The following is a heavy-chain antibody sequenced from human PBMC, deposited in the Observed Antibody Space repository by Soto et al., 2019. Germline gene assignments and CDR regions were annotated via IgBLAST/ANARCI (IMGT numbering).Heavy chain of an antibody. CDR3: ARDPKVAARPYGMDV. CDR2: IIPIFGTA. V-gene: IGHV1-69*13. Sequence: ASVKVSCKASGGTFSSYAISWVRQAPGQGLEWMGGIIPIFGTANYAQKFQGRVTITADESTSTAYMELSSLRSEDTAVYYCARDPKVAARPYGMDVWSQGTTVTVS. D-gene: IGHD6-6*01. J-gene: IGHJ6*02. CDR1: GGTFSSYA.